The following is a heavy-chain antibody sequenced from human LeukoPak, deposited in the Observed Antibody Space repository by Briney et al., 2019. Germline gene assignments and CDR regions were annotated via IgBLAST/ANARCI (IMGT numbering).Heavy chain of an antibody. CDR3: ARRGYSGYDLGHYFDY. V-gene: IGHV1-69*13. Sequence: SVKVSCKASGVTFSSYAISWVRQAPGQGLEWMGGIIPIFGTANYAQKFQGRVTITADESTSTAYMELSSLRSEDTAVYYCARRGYSGYDLGHYFDYWGQGTLVTVSS. D-gene: IGHD5-12*01. J-gene: IGHJ4*02. CDR1: GVTFSSYA. CDR2: IIPIFGTA.